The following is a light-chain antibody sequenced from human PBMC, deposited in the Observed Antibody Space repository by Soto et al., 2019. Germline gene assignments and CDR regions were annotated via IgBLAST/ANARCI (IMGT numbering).Light chain of an antibody. V-gene: IGKV1-9*01. CDR1: QGIANF. CDR3: QHLNSFPIP. J-gene: IGKJ3*01. Sequence: QLTQSPSSLSASVGDRVTISCRASQGIANFLAWYQQKPGKAPKLLIYGASTLQSGVPSRFSGSGSGTDFTLTISSLQPEDFATYYCQHLNSFPIPFGPGTKVDIK. CDR2: GAS.